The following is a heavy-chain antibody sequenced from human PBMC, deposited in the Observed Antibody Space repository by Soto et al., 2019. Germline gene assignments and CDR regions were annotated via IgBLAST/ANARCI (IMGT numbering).Heavy chain of an antibody. V-gene: IGHV6-1*01. CDR3: ARYLGYDSASWYYGMDV. J-gene: IGHJ6*02. CDR2: TYYRSKWYN. CDR1: GDSVSSHSAA. D-gene: IGHD3-3*01. Sequence: SQTLSLTCAISGDSVSSHSAAWNWISQSPSRGLEWLGRTYYRSKWYNDYAVSVKSRITINPDTSKNQFSLQLNSVTPEDTAVYYCARYLGYDSASWYYGMDVWGQGTTVTVA.